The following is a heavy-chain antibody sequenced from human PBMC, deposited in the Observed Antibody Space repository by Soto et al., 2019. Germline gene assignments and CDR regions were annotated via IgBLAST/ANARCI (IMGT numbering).Heavy chain of an antibody. CDR3: ARIVVEAAATWEYFQH. CDR1: GGTFSSYT. V-gene: IGHV1-69*02. D-gene: IGHD2-2*01. J-gene: IGHJ1*01. CDR2: IIPILGIA. Sequence: GASVKVSCKASGGTFSSYTISWVRQAPGQGLEWMGRIIPILGIANYAQKFQGRVTITADKSTSTAYMELSSLRSEDTAVYYCARIVVEAAATWEYFQHWGQGTLVTVSS.